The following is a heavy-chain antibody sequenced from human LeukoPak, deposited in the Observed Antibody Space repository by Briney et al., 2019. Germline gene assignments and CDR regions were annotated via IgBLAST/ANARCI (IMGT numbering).Heavy chain of an antibody. Sequence: ASMKVSCKVSGYTLTDLSIHWLRQAPGKGLEWMGGFDAEHGETIYTQKFQGRVTMTDDTSTDTAYMELSSLRSEDTAVYYCATEVRYLSGDRWYLAFDFWGQGTLVIVSS. CDR1: GYTLTDLS. CDR2: FDAEHGET. D-gene: IGHD2-15*01. CDR3: ATEVRYLSGDRWYLAFDF. J-gene: IGHJ4*02. V-gene: IGHV1-24*01.